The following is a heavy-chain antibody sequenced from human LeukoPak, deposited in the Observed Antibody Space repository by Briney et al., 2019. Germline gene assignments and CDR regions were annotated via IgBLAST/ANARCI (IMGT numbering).Heavy chain of an antibody. Sequence: ASMKVSCKASGYTFTGYYMHWVRQAPGQGLEWMGWINPNSGGTNYAQKFQGRVTMTRDTSISTAYMELSRLRSDDTAVYYFARTAHPAAGNMKGYNWFDPWGQGTLVTVSS. CDR3: ARTAHPAAGNMKGYNWFDP. CDR1: GYTFTGYY. D-gene: IGHD2-2*01. J-gene: IGHJ5*02. CDR2: INPNSGGT. V-gene: IGHV1-2*02.